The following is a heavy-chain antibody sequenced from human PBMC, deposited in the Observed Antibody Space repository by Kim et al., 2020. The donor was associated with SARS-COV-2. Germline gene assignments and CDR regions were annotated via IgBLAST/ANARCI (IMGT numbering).Heavy chain of an antibody. CDR2: FDPEDGET. CDR3: ATAATVNDVALGYYYYYGMDV. CDR1: GYTLTELS. D-gene: IGHD4-4*01. V-gene: IGHV1-24*01. Sequence: ASVKVSCKVSGYTLTELSMHWVRQAPGKGLEWMGGFDPEDGETIYAQKFQGRVTMTEDTSTDTAYMELSSLRSEDTAVYYCATAATVNDVALGYYYYYGMDVWGQGTTVTVSS. J-gene: IGHJ6*02.